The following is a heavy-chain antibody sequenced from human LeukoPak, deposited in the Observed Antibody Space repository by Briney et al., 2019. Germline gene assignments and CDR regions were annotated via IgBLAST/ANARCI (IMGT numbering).Heavy chain of an antibody. Sequence: GGSLRLSCADSGFTFSNYAMHWVRQAPGKGLEYVSAISSNGGSTYYADSVKGRFTISRDNSRKTLYLQMGSLRAEDMAVYYCARGLTTGEYWGQGTLVTVSS. CDR2: ISSNGGST. J-gene: IGHJ4*02. V-gene: IGHV3-64*02. CDR3: ARGLTTGEY. D-gene: IGHD4-17*01. CDR1: GFTFSNYA.